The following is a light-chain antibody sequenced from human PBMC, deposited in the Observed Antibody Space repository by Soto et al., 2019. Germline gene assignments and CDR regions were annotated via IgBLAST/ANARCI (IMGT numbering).Light chain of an antibody. Sequence: IVMSHSPSTLSMSPWERATLSFRASQSVSYKLAWYQQKPGQAPRLLIYGASIRATGIPGRFSGSGSGTEFTLTISSLQSEDFAVYYCQQYNNWWTFGQGTKVDIK. V-gene: IGKV3-15*01. CDR3: QQYNNWWT. CDR1: QSVSYK. CDR2: GAS. J-gene: IGKJ1*01.